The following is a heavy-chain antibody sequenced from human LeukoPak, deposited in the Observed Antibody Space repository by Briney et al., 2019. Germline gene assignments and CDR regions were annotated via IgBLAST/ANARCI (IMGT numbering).Heavy chain of an antibody. CDR1: GGSISSSSYY. CDR2: IYYSGST. D-gene: IGHD5-12*01. CDR3: ASLYSGYDFGYYYYYMDV. J-gene: IGHJ6*03. V-gene: IGHV4-39*01. Sequence: PSETLSLTCTVSGGSISSSSYYWGWIRQPPGKGLEWIGSIYYSGSTYYNPSLKSRVTISVDTSKNQFSLKLSSVTAADTAVYYCASLYSGYDFGYYYYYMDVWGKGTTVTISS.